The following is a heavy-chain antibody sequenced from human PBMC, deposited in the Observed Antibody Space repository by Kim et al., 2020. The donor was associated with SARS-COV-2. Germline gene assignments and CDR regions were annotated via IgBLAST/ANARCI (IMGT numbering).Heavy chain of an antibody. J-gene: IGHJ4*02. D-gene: IGHD6-13*01. CDR1: GFTFSSYS. CDR2: ISSSSSTI. Sequence: GGSLRLSCAASGFTFSSYSMNWVRQAPGKGLEWVSYISSSSSTIYYADSVKGRFTISRDNAKNSLYLQMNSLRDEDTAVYYCAREGQQLPSTYFDYWGQGTLVTVSS. V-gene: IGHV3-48*02. CDR3: AREGQQLPSTYFDY.